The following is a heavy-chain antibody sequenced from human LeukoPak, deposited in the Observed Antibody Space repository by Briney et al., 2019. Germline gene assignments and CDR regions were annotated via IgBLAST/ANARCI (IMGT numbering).Heavy chain of an antibody. J-gene: IGHJ4*02. Sequence: GGSLRLSCAASGFTFSSYSMKWVRPAPGKGRGWVSSISSSSSYIYYADSVKGRFTISRDNAKNSLYLQMNSLRAEDTAVYYCARDRLTYSSSWSFDYWGQGTLVTVSS. V-gene: IGHV3-21*01. CDR2: ISSSSSYI. CDR3: ARDRLTYSSSWSFDY. D-gene: IGHD6-13*01. CDR1: GFTFSSYS.